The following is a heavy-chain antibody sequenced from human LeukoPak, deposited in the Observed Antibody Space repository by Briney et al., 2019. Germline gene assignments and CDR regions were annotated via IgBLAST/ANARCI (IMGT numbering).Heavy chain of an antibody. J-gene: IGHJ4*02. D-gene: IGHD3-22*01. CDR3: AKDYYDSSGYYLPVGY. V-gene: IGHV3-30*18. CDR1: GFTFSSYG. CDR2: ISYDGSNK. Sequence: GGSLRLSCAASGFTFSSYGMHWVRQAPGKGLEWVAVISYDGSNKYYADSVKGRFTISRDNSKNTLYLQMNSLRAEDTAVYYCAKDYYDSSGYYLPVGYWGQGTLVTVSS.